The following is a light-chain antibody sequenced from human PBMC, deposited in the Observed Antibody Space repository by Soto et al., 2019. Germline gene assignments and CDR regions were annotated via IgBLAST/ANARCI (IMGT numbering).Light chain of an antibody. CDR3: MQALQTPIT. CDR2: LGS. CDR1: QSLLHSNGYNY. Sequence: DIVMTQSPLSLPVTPGEPASISCRSSQSLLHSNGYNYLDWYLQKPGQSPQLLIYLGSNRASGVPDRFSGSGSGTHFTLKISRVEAEEVGVYYCMQALQTPITFVGGTKVEIK. V-gene: IGKV2-28*01. J-gene: IGKJ4*01.